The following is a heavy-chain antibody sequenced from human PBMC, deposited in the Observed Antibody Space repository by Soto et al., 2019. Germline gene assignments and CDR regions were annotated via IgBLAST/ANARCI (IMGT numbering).Heavy chain of an antibody. CDR1: GYTFTGYY. CDR2: INPNSGGT. D-gene: IGHD6-13*01. V-gene: IGHV1-2*04. Sequence: QVQLVQSGAQVKKPGASVKVSCKASGYTFTGYYMHWVRQAPGQGLVWMGWINPNSGGTNYAQKFQGWVTMTWDTSITTAYMERSRLRSDDTAVYYCARVRGSSSWSDAFDIWGQGTMVTVSS. J-gene: IGHJ3*02. CDR3: ARVRGSSSWSDAFDI.